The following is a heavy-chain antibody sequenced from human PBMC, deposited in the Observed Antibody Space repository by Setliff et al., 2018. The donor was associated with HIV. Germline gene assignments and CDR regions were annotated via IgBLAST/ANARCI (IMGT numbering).Heavy chain of an antibody. CDR3: ARDIPTDSSGLASDAFDI. D-gene: IGHD6-19*01. CDR2: ISAYNGNT. Sequence: PRASVKVSCKASGYTFTSYGISWVRQAPGQGLEWMGWISAYNGNTNYAQKLQGRVTMTTDTSTSTAYMELRSLRSDDTAVYYCARDIPTDSSGLASDAFDIWGQGTMVTVSS. J-gene: IGHJ3*02. V-gene: IGHV1-18*01. CDR1: GYTFTSYG.